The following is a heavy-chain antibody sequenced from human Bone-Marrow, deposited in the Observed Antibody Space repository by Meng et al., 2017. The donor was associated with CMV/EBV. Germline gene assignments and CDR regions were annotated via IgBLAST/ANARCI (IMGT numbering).Heavy chain of an antibody. Sequence: GESLKISCAASGFTVSSNYMSWVRQAPGKGLEWVSVIYSGGSTYYADSVKGRFTISRDNSKNTLYLQMNSLRAEDTAVYYCATSSGSYYGDYFDYWGQGTLVTGSS. CDR3: ATSSGSYYGDYFDY. V-gene: IGHV3-66*02. J-gene: IGHJ4*02. CDR2: IYSGGST. CDR1: GFTVSSNY. D-gene: IGHD1-26*01.